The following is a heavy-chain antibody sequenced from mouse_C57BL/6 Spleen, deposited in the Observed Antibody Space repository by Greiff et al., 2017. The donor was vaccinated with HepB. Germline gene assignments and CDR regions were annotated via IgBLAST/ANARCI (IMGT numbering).Heavy chain of an antibody. CDR1: GFTFSDYG. J-gene: IGHJ1*03. CDR3: AKPIYYDYEGWYFDV. Sequence: EVMLVESGGGLVKPGGYLKLSCAASGFTFSDYGMHWVRQAPEKGLEWVAYISSGSSTIYYADTVKGRFTISRDNAKNTLFLQMTSLRSEDTAMYYCAKPIYYDYEGWYFDVWGTGTTVTVSS. D-gene: IGHD2-4*01. CDR2: ISSGSSTI. V-gene: IGHV5-17*01.